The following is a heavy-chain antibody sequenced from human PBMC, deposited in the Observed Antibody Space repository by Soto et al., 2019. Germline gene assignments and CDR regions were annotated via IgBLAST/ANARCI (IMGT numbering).Heavy chain of an antibody. J-gene: IGHJ3*01. CDR2: KRGSADGT. D-gene: IGHD3-3*01. CDR1: GFTFDSYA. CDR3: AKDTVGGYSFWSGYYSDGLDV. V-gene: IGHV3-23*01. Sequence: EVKLLESGGGLAQPGGSLRLSCVGSGFTFDSYAISWVRQAPGGRLQWMAAKRGSADGTDYAHSVRGRFTISRDNAKKTVHLQMDSLRVEDTAVYFCAKDTVGGYSFWSGYYSDGLDVWGQGTLVSVS.